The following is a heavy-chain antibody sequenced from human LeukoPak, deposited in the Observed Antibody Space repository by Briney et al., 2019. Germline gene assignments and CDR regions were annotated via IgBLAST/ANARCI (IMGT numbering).Heavy chain of an antibody. CDR1: GGSISSGTYF. Sequence: PSETLSLTCTVSGGSISSGTYFWTWIRQPAGKEPEWLGRIYTNGGTDYNPSLKSRITISADTSKNQFSLNLISATAADTAVYYCAMYSGSGNGRYHFDYWGQGTLVTVSS. V-gene: IGHV4-61*02. D-gene: IGHD1-26*01. CDR2: IYTNGGT. CDR3: AMYSGSGNGRYHFDY. J-gene: IGHJ4*02.